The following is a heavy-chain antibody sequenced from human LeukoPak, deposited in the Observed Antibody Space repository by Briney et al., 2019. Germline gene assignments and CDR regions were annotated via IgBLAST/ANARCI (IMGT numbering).Heavy chain of an antibody. D-gene: IGHD6-19*01. CDR1: GGAFSGYY. V-gene: IGHV4-34*01. CDR2: NNHSGST. J-gene: IGHJ6*03. CDR3: ASAVAGTSPATHYYYYYMDV. Sequence: PSETPSLTCAVHGGAFSGYYLSWIRQPPGKRLEWIWENNHSGSTNYNPSLKSRVTISVDTSKNQFSLKLSSVTAADTAVYYCASAVAGTSPATHYYYYYMDVWGKGTTVTISS.